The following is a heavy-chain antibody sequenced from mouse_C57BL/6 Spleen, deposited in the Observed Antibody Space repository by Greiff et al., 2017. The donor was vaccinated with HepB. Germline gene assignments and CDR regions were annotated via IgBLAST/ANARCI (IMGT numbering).Heavy chain of an antibody. CDR3: ARYPVVATDAMDY. CDR1: GYTFTDYY. J-gene: IGHJ4*01. CDR2: IFPGSGST. V-gene: IGHV1-75*01. Sequence: QVQLKESGPELVKPGASVKISCKASGYTFTDYYINWVKQRPGQGLEWIGWIFPGSGSTYYNEKFKGKATLTVDKSSSTAYMLLSSLTSEDSAVYFCARYPVVATDAMDYWGQGTSVTVSS. D-gene: IGHD1-1*01.